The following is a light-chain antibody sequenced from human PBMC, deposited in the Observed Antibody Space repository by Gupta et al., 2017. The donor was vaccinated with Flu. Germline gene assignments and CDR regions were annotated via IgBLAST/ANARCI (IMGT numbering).Light chain of an antibody. CDR3: QQRSDLPMYT. J-gene: IGKJ2*01. V-gene: IGKV3-11*01. Sequence: EVVLTQSPATLSLSPGDRAVLSCRASQSVRPSLAWYQQKPGQAPRLLLYDASRRAAGIPARFSGSGSGTDFTLTISTLEPEDFAVYYCQQRSDLPMYTFGQGTKLEIK. CDR2: DAS. CDR1: QSVRPS.